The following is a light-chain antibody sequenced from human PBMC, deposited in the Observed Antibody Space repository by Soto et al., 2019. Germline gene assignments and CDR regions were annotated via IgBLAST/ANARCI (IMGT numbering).Light chain of an antibody. J-gene: IGKJ5*01. Sequence: EIVLTQSPGTLSLSPGERATLSCRASQSVSNNYLAWYQQKPCQAPRLIIYGASNRATGIPDRFSGSGSGTEFTLTLNSLQSEDFAVYYCQQYDNWPPITFGQGTRLEIK. CDR3: QQYDNWPPIT. CDR2: GAS. V-gene: IGKV3-20*01. CDR1: QSVSNNY.